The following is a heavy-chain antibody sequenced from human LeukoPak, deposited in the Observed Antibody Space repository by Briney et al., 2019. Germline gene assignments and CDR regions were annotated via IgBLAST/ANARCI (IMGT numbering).Heavy chain of an antibody. J-gene: IGHJ4*02. CDR1: GGSISSSSYY. Sequence: SETLSLTCTVSGGSISSSSYYWGWIRQPPGKGLEWIGSIYYSGSTYYNPSLKSRVTISVDTSKNQFSLKLSSVTAADTAVYYCARQSGRFYWGQGTLVTVSS. D-gene: IGHD3-16*01. V-gene: IGHV4-39*01. CDR2: IYYSGST. CDR3: ARQSGRFY.